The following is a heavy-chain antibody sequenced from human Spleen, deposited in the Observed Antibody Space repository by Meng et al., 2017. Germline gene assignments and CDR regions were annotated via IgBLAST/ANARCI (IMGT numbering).Heavy chain of an antibody. D-gene: IGHD2-21*02. CDR1: GGTFSSYA. V-gene: IGHV1-69*13. Sequence: SVKVSCKASGGTFSSYAISWVRQAPGQGLEWMGGIIPIFGTANYAQKFQGRVTITADESTSTAYMELSSLRSEDTAVYYCATVNCGGDCYQIYYFDHWGQGTLVTVSS. CDR3: ATVNCGGDCYQIYYFDH. J-gene: IGHJ4*02. CDR2: IIPIFGTA.